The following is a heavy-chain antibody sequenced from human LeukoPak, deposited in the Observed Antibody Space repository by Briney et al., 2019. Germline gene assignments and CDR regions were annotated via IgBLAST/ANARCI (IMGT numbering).Heavy chain of an antibody. Sequence: QSGGSLRLSCAASGFTFSSYAMSWVRQAPGKGLEWVSGIGGSDGRTYYADSVKGRFTISRDNSKNTLYLQMNSLRAEDTAIYYCAKVPVSYSSGWSTFDYWGQGSLVTVSS. CDR3: AKVPVSYSSGWSTFDY. D-gene: IGHD6-19*01. CDR1: GFTFSSYA. CDR2: IGGSDGRT. J-gene: IGHJ4*02. V-gene: IGHV3-23*01.